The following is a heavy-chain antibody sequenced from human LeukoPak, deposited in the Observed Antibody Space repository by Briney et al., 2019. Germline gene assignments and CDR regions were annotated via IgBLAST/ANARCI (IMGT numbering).Heavy chain of an antibody. V-gene: IGHV3-33*01. Sequence: PGGSLRLSCAASGFTFSSYGMHWVRQAPGKGLEWVAVIWYDGSNKYYADSVKGRFTISRDNSKDTLYLQMNSLRAEDTAVYYCARDLMFYGSGSYSGNWFDPWGQGTLVTVSS. CDR3: ARDLMFYGSGSYSGNWFDP. CDR2: IWYDGSNK. J-gene: IGHJ5*02. CDR1: GFTFSSYG. D-gene: IGHD3-10*01.